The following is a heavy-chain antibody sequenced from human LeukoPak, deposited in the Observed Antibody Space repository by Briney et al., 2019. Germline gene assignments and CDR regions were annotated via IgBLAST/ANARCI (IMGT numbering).Heavy chain of an antibody. Sequence: ASVKVSCKASGYTFTGYYMHWVRQAPGQGLEWMGRINPNSGGTNYAQKFRGRVTMTRDTSISTAYMELSRLRSDDTAVYYCARDSVYYDSSGYYPDYWGQGTLVTVSS. J-gene: IGHJ4*02. CDR2: INPNSGGT. CDR3: ARDSVYYDSSGYYPDY. CDR1: GYTFTGYY. V-gene: IGHV1-2*06. D-gene: IGHD3-22*01.